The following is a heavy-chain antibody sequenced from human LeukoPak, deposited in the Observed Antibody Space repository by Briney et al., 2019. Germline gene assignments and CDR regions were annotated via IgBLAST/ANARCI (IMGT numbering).Heavy chain of an antibody. CDR2: MNPNSGNT. D-gene: IGHD6-19*01. CDR1: GYTFTSYD. CDR3: ARQIAVAGYYYFDY. V-gene: IGHV1-8*01. J-gene: IGHJ4*02. Sequence: ASVTVSCKASGYTFTSYDINWVRQATGQGLEWMGWMNPNSGNTGYAQKFQGRVTMTRNTSISTAYMELSSLRSEDTAVYYCARQIAVAGYYYFDYWGQGTLVTVSS.